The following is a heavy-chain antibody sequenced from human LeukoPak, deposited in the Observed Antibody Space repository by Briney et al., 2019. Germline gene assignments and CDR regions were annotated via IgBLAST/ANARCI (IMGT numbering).Heavy chain of an antibody. CDR3: ARPHDAFDI. CDR1: GFTFSDHY. J-gene: IGHJ3*02. CDR2: TRNKANSYTT. V-gene: IGHV3-72*01. Sequence: GGSLRLSCAASGFTFSDHYMDWVRQAPGKGLEWVGRTRNKANSYTTEYAASVKGRFTISRDDSKNSLYLQMNSLKTEDTAVYYCARPHDAFDIWGQGTMVTVSS.